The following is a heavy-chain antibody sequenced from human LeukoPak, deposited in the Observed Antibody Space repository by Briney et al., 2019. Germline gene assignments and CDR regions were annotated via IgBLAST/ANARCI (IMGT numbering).Heavy chain of an antibody. Sequence: PSQTLSLTCAISGDSVSSKNGAWNWIRQSPSRGLEWLGRTYYRSKWYYDYAPSLQGRITINPDTSKNQFSLQLSSVTPEDTAVYYRARDLGNSGWYTFGYWGQGSLVTVSS. D-gene: IGHD6-19*01. V-gene: IGHV6-1*01. CDR1: GDSVSSKNGA. CDR2: TYYRSKWYY. CDR3: ARDLGNSGWYTFGY. J-gene: IGHJ4*02.